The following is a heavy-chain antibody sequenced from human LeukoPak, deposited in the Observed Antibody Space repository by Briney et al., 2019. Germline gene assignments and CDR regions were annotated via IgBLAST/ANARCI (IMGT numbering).Heavy chain of an antibody. CDR1: GFTFSSYA. V-gene: IGHV3-23*01. D-gene: IGHD1-26*01. J-gene: IGHJ4*02. Sequence: GGSLRLSCAASGFTFSSYAMSWVRQAPGKGLEWVSGISGSGGSTYYADSVKGRFTISRDNSKNTLYLQMNSLRAEDTAVYYCARVGPGSYYRADYWGQGTLVTVSS. CDR3: ARVGPGSYYRADY. CDR2: ISGSGGST.